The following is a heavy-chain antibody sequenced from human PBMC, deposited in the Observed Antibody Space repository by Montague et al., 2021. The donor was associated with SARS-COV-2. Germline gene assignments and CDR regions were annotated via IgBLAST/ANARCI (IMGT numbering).Heavy chain of an antibody. Sequence: SETLSLTCSISGVSITSYYWSWVRQSAGKGLEWIGHIYASGSTNYSPSLKSRVRLSIDNPKNQFSLKLESLTAADTAVYYCVRDGGNWYYFDYWGQGALVTVSS. J-gene: IGHJ4*02. V-gene: IGHV4-4*07. D-gene: IGHD3-16*01. CDR2: IYASGST. CDR3: VRDGGNWYYFDY. CDR1: GVSITSYY.